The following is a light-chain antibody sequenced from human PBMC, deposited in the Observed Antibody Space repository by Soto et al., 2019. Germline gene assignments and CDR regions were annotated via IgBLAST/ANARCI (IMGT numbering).Light chain of an antibody. V-gene: IGLV3-21*04. CDR1: NIGSKS. CDR3: HVWDSSSDHYV. Sequence: SYELTQPPSGSVAPGKTARLTCGGNNIGSKSVHWYQQKPGQAPVLVIYYDSDRPSGIPERFSGSNSGNTVTLTISKVEAGDEADYYCHVWDSSSDHYVFGTGTKVTVL. CDR2: YDS. J-gene: IGLJ1*01.